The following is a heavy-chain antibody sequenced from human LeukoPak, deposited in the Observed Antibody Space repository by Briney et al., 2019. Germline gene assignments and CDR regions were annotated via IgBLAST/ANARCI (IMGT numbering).Heavy chain of an antibody. V-gene: IGHV3-23*01. CDR3: AKDHIRRDGYSDFDY. D-gene: IGHD5-24*01. CDR1: GFTFSSYA. J-gene: IGHJ4*02. Sequence: PGGSLRLYCAASGFTFSSYAMSWVRQAPGKGLEWVSGISDSGTGTYYADSVKGRFTISRDNSKNTLFLQMNSLRAEDTAVYYCAKDHIRRDGYSDFDYWGQGTLVTVSS. CDR2: ISDSGTGT.